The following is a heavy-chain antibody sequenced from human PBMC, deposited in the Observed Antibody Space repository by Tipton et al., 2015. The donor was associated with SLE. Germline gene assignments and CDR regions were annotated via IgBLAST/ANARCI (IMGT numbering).Heavy chain of an antibody. D-gene: IGHD2-2*01. CDR1: GFTFSSYG. Sequence: SLRLSCAASGFTFSSYGMHWVRQAPGKGLEWVAFIRYDGSNKYYADSVKGRFTISRDNSKNTLYLQMNSLRAEDTAVYYCAKEGSIVVVPAASEGYFQHWGQGTLVTVSS. CDR3: AKEGSIVVVPAASEGYFQH. CDR2: IRYDGSNK. V-gene: IGHV3-30*02. J-gene: IGHJ1*01.